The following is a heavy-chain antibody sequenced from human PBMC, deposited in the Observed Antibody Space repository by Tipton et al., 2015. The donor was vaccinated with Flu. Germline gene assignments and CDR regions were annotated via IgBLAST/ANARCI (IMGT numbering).Heavy chain of an antibody. V-gene: IGHV4-59*12. J-gene: IGHJ1*01. D-gene: IGHD6-19*01. CDR2: TYYTGRT. Sequence: TMSLTCTVSGGSISSYYWSWIRQPPGKGLEWIGTTYYTGRTYYNPSLKSRVTISIDTSKNQFSLRLSYVTAADTAVYYYAREKDSRGSEYFQQWGQGTLVSVSS. CDR3: AREKDSRGSEYFQQ. CDR1: GGSISSYY.